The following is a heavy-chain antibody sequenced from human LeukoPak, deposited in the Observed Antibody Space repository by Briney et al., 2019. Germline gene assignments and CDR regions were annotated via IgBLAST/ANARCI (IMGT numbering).Heavy chain of an antibody. CDR3: ARDGAYSSGWSVDRWDYYGMDV. D-gene: IGHD6-19*01. CDR1: GGSISSYY. Sequence: PSETLSLTCTVSGGSISSYYWSWIRQPPGKGLEWIGYNYYSGSTNYNPSLKSRVTISVDTSKNQFSLKLSSVTAADTAVYYCARDGAYSSGWSVDRWDYYGMDVWGKGTTVTVSS. V-gene: IGHV4-59*01. J-gene: IGHJ6*04. CDR2: NYYSGST.